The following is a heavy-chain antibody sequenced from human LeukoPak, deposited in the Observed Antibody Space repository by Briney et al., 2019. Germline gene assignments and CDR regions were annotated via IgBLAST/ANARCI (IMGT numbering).Heavy chain of an antibody. V-gene: IGHV1-69*04. D-gene: IGHD5/OR15-5a*01. CDR1: GGTFSSYA. Sequence: APSVKVSCKASGGTFSSYAISWVRQAPGQGLEWMGRIIPILGIANYAQKFQGRVTITADKSTSTAYMELSSLRSEDTAVYYCAREGCGVYVLSGWFDPWGQGTLVTVSS. CDR2: IIPILGIA. J-gene: IGHJ5*02. CDR3: AREGCGVYVLSGWFDP.